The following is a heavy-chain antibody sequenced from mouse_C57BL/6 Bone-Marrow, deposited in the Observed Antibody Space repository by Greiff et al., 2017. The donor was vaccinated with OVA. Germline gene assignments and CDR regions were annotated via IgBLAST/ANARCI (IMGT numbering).Heavy chain of an antibody. CDR1: GFTFSNYW. Sequence: EVQGVESGGGLVQPGGSMKLSRVASGFTFSNYWMNWVRQSPEKGLEWVAQIRLKSDNYATHYAESVKGRFTISRDDSKSSVYLQMNNLRAEDTGIYYCTSNYGAWFAYWGQGTLVTVSA. D-gene: IGHD2-5*01. CDR2: IRLKSDNYAT. V-gene: IGHV6-3*01. CDR3: TSNYGAWFAY. J-gene: IGHJ3*01.